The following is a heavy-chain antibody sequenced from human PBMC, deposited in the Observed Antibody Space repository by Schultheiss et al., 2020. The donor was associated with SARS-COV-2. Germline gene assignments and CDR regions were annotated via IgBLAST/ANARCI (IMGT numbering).Heavy chain of an antibody. CDR3: ARVAKLVYSSSSLVPGWFDP. CDR2: ISYDGSNK. V-gene: IGHV3-30-3*01. CDR1: GFTFSSYA. D-gene: IGHD6-6*01. Sequence: GESLKISCAASGFTFSSYAMHWVRQAPGKGLEWVAVISYDGSNKYYADSVKGRFTISRDNSKNTLYLQMNSLRAEDTAVYYCARVAKLVYSSSSLVPGWFDPWGQGTLVTVSS. J-gene: IGHJ5*02.